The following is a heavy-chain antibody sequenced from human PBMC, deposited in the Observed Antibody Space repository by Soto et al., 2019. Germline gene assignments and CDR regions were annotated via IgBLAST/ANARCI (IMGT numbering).Heavy chain of an antibody. Sequence: SETLSLTCTVSGGSLISGDNYWSWIRQHPGKGLEWIGYIYYSGSTYYNPSLKSRVTISVDTSKNQFSLKLTSVTAADTAVYYCVRTTFSDILTGANWFDPWGQGTLVTVSS. CDR1: GGSLISGDNY. CDR3: VRTTFSDILTGANWFDP. D-gene: IGHD3-9*01. J-gene: IGHJ5*02. V-gene: IGHV4-31*03. CDR2: IYYSGST.